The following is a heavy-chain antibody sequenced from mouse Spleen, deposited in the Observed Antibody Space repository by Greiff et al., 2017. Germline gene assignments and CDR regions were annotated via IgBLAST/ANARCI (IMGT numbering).Heavy chain of an antibody. CDR1: GYTFTDYE. Sequence: VQLVESGAELVRPGASVTLSCRASGYTFTDYEMHWVKQTPVHGLEWIGAIDPETGGTAYNQKFKGKAILTADKSSSTAYMELRSLTSEDSAVYYCTRRIRYGNYDYFDYWGQGTTLTVSS. V-gene: IGHV1-15*01. J-gene: IGHJ2*01. D-gene: IGHD2-10*02. CDR3: TRRIRYGNYDYFDY. CDR2: IDPETGGT.